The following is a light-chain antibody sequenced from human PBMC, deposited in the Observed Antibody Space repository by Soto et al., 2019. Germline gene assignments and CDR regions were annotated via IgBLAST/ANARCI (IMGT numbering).Light chain of an antibody. J-gene: IGKJ3*01. V-gene: IGKV1-5*03. CDR3: QQYNSYLFT. CDR2: KAS. Sequence: DIQMTQSPSTLSASVGDRVTITCRASQSISSWLAWYQQKPGKAPKLLIHKASSLESGVPSRFSGSGSGTEFTLTISSLQPDDFGTYYCQQYNSYLFTFGPGTKVEIK. CDR1: QSISSW.